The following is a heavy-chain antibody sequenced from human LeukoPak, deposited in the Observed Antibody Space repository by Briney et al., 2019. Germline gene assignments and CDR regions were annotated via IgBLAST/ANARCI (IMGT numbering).Heavy chain of an antibody. V-gene: IGHV3-21*01. D-gene: IGHD5-12*01. Sequence: PGGSLRLSCAASGFTFSSYSMNWVRQAPGKGLEWVSSISSSSSYIYYADSVKGRFTISRDNVKNSLYLQMNSLRAEDTAVYYCARDSGLGYSGYDKDYWGQGTLVTVSS. J-gene: IGHJ4*02. CDR3: ARDSGLGYSGYDKDY. CDR2: ISSSSSYI. CDR1: GFTFSSYS.